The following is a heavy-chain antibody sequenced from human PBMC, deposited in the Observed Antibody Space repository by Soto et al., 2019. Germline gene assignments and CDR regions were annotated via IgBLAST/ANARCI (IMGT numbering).Heavy chain of an antibody. Sequence: GGSLKLSCVAPKITLRNYLITWVRQAPGKGLEWVANIKEDGSEKYYVDSVKGRFTISRDNAKNSLYLQMNSLRAEDTAVYFCARVYFKYDYWGQGTLVTVSS. CDR3: ARVYFKYDY. J-gene: IGHJ4*02. V-gene: IGHV3-7*01. D-gene: IGHD3-10*01. CDR2: IKEDGSEK. CDR1: KITLRNYL.